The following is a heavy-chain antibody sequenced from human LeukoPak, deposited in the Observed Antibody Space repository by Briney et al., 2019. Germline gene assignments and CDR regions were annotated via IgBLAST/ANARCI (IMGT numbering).Heavy chain of an antibody. CDR2: ISYDGRQN. CDR3: AKWTDIVVVPAAFFDY. Sequence: GGSLRLSCAASGFTFSTYAMNWVRQAPGKGLEWVAVISYDGRQNYYADSVKGRFTISRDNSKNTLYLQMNSLRAEDTAVYYCAKWTDIVVVPAAFFDYWGQGTLVTVSS. D-gene: IGHD2-2*01. V-gene: IGHV3-30*04. CDR1: GFTFSTYA. J-gene: IGHJ4*02.